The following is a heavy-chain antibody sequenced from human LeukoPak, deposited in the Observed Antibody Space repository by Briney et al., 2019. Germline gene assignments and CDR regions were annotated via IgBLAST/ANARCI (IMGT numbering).Heavy chain of an antibody. D-gene: IGHD3-9*01. J-gene: IGHJ6*02. V-gene: IGHV4-4*07. CDR3: AREPINDILTGTRGGMDV. CDR2: IYTSGST. Sequence: SETLSLTCTVSGGSISSYYWSWIRQPAGKGLEWIGRIYTSGSTNYNPSLKSRVTMSVDMSKNQFSLKLSSVTAADTAVYYCAREPINDILTGTRGGMDVWGQGTTVTVSS. CDR1: GGSISSYY.